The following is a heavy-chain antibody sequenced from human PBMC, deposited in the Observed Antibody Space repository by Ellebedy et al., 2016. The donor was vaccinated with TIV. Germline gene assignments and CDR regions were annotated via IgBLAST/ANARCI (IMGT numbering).Heavy chain of an antibody. Sequence: GGSLRLSXAASGFTFSSYGMHWVRQAPGKGLEWVAVISYDGSNKYYADSVKGRFTISRDNSKNTLYLQMNSLRAEDTAVYYCAKDQGIWGQGTMVTVSS. CDR2: ISYDGSNK. CDR1: GFTFSSYG. CDR3: AKDQGI. J-gene: IGHJ3*02. V-gene: IGHV3-30*18.